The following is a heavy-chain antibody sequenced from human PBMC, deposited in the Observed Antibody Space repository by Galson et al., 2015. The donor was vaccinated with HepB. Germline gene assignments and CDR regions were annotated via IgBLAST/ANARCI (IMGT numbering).Heavy chain of an antibody. D-gene: IGHD6-13*01. J-gene: IGHJ4*02. Sequence: SLRLSCASSGFTFGDYAVNWFRQAPGKGLEWIGFIRRNTYGATTEYAASLKGRFSISREDSKNIAHLQMNSLQTEDTAVYFCAREAAGLGGYFDYWGRGTLVTVSS. CDR2: IRRNTYGATT. V-gene: IGHV3-49*03. CDR1: GFTFGDYA. CDR3: AREAAGLGGYFDY.